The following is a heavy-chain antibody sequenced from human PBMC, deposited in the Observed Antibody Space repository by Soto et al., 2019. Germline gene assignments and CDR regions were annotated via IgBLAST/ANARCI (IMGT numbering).Heavy chain of an antibody. D-gene: IGHD6-25*01. J-gene: IGHJ4*02. CDR2: IYDTGISGYTPST. V-gene: IGHV4-59*01. CDR1: GGSITSSY. CDR3: ARFPVRRDQRYFDY. Sequence: SETLSLTCTVSGGSITSSYWSWIRRPPGKGLEWIAYIYDTGISGYTPSTSYNPSLKSRVTMSVDTSKSQFSLKLTSVTAADTAVYYCARFPVRRDQRYFDYWGQGTLVTVSS.